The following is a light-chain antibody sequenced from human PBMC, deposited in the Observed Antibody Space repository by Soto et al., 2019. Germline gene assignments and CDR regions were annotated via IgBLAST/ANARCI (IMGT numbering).Light chain of an antibody. CDR3: QQRSNWPPDT. J-gene: IGKJ2*01. V-gene: IGKV3-11*01. CDR1: QSVSSY. CDR2: DAS. Sequence: EIVLTQSPATLSLSPGERATLSCRASQSVSSYLAWYQQKPGQAPSRLIYDASNRANGIPARFSGSRSGTDVLLTISSLEPEDVAVYYCQQRSNWPPDTFGQGTKLEI.